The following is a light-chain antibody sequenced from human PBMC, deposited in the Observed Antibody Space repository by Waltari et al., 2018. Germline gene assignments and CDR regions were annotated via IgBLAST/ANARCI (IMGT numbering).Light chain of an antibody. CDR1: LSIDDS. Sequence: EIVMTQSPATLSVSRGGSATVSCRASLSIDDSLAWYPQKPGQPPRLLIHGASTRDTGIPVRFSGSGSGTDFTLTISSLQAEDVALYYCQQYYNSPRTFGQGTKVEIK. J-gene: IGKJ1*01. CDR2: GAS. CDR3: QQYYNSPRT. V-gene: IGKV3-15*01.